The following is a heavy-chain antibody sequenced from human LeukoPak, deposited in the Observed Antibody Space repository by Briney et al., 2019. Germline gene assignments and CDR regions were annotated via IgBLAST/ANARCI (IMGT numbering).Heavy chain of an antibody. CDR2: IYTSGST. CDR1: GGSISSGSYY. D-gene: IGHD5-12*01. CDR3: ARVPGDSGYERFDY. Sequence: PSQTLSLTCTVSGGSISSGSYYWSWIRQPAGKGLEWIGRIYTSGSTNYNPSLKSRVTISVDTSKNQFSLKLSSVTAADTAVYYCARVPGDSGYERFDYWGQGTLVTVSS. J-gene: IGHJ4*02. V-gene: IGHV4-61*02.